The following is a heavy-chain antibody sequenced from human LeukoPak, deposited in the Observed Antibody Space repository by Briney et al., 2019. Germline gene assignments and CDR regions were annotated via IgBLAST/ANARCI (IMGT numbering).Heavy chain of an antibody. D-gene: IGHD5-12*01. CDR3: ARDKGGYSGYVSLDY. V-gene: IGHV1-69*06. Sequence: GSSVKVSCKASGGTFSSYAISWVRQAPGQGLEWMGGIIPIFGTANYAQKFQGRVTITADKSTSTAYVELSSLRSEDTAVYYCARDKGGYSGYVSLDYWGQGTLVTVSS. CDR2: IIPIFGTA. J-gene: IGHJ4*02. CDR1: GGTFSSYA.